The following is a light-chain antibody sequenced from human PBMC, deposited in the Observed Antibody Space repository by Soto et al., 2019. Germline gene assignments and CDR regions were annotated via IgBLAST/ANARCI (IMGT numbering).Light chain of an antibody. CDR2: EVS. J-gene: IGLJ3*02. CDR3: SSYTSSSWV. CDR1: SSDVGGYNY. V-gene: IGLV2-14*01. Sequence: QSALTQPASVSGSPGQSITISCTGTSSDVGGYNYVSWYQQHPGKAPKLMIYEVSNRPSGVSNRFSGSKSGNTASLTISGLQAEDEADYYCSSYTSSSWVFGGGTQLT.